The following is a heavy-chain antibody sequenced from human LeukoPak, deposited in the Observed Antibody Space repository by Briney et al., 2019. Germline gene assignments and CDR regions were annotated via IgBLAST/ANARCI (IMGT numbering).Heavy chain of an antibody. D-gene: IGHD3-10*01. V-gene: IGHV1-2*02. J-gene: IGHJ6*02. CDR1: GYTFTGYY. Sequence: GASVKVSCKASGYTFTGYYMHWVRQAPGQGLEWMGWINPNSGGTNYAQKFQGRVTMTRDTSISTAYMELSRLRSDDTAVYYCARTPMVRGVFGDYYYGMDVWGQGTTVTVSS. CDR3: ARTPMVRGVFGDYYYGMDV. CDR2: INPNSGGT.